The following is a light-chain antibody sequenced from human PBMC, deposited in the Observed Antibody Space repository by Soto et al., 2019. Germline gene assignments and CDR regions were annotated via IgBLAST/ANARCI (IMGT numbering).Light chain of an antibody. CDR2: DVS. J-gene: IGLJ1*01. Sequence: QSALTQPASVSGSPGQSITISCTGTSSDVGGYNYVSWYQQHPGKAPKLMIYDVSNRPSGVSNRFSGSKSGNTASLTISGXXXXXXXXYYCSSYTSSSTFYVFGTGTKLTVL. CDR1: SSDVGGYNY. V-gene: IGLV2-14*01. CDR3: SSYTSSSTFYV.